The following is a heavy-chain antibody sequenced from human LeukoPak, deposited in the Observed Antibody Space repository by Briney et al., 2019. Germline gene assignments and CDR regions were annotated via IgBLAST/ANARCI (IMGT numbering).Heavy chain of an antibody. CDR1: GYRFTSYW. J-gene: IGHJ3*02. D-gene: IGHD3-22*01. Sequence: GESLKISRKGSGYRFTSYWIGWVRQMPGKGLEWMGIIYPGDSDTRFSPAFQGQVTILADQSISTAYLQWSSLKASDPAMYYCARRRRYDSSGYYYPDAFDIWGQGTMVTVSS. CDR2: IYPGDSDT. CDR3: ARRRRYDSSGYYYPDAFDI. V-gene: IGHV5-51*01.